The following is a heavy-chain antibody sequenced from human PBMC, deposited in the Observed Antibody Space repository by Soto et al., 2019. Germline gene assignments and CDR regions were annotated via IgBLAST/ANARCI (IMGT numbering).Heavy chain of an antibody. J-gene: IGHJ6*02. Sequence: SETLSLTCTVSGDSIRSYYWSWIRQPPGKGLEWIGYISYGGSANYNPSLKSRVTASVDTSKNQFSLKLSSVTAADTAVYYCARSSTVTTVYYGMDVWGQGTTVTVSS. V-gene: IGHV4-59*08. CDR3: ARSSTVTTVYYGMDV. CDR1: GDSIRSYY. CDR2: ISYGGSA. D-gene: IGHD4-4*01.